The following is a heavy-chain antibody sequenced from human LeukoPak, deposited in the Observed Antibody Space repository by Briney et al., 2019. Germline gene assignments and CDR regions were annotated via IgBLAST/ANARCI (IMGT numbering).Heavy chain of an antibody. CDR3: ARAVRGYSYAYLPY. Sequence: ASVKVSCKASGYAFSSYGISWVRQAPGQGLEWMGWISAYDGNTDYAQNLQGRVTMTTDTSTSTAYMELRSLRSDDTAVYYCARAVRGYSYAYLPYWGQGTLVTVSS. D-gene: IGHD5-18*01. V-gene: IGHV1-18*01. CDR2: ISAYDGNT. CDR1: GYAFSSYG. J-gene: IGHJ4*02.